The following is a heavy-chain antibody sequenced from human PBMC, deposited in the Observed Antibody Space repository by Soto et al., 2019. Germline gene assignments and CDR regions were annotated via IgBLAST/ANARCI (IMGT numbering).Heavy chain of an antibody. D-gene: IGHD2-15*01. V-gene: IGHV4-59*01. Sequence: KTSETLSLTCTVSGGSISSYYWSWIRQPPGKGLEWIGYIYYSGSTNYNPSLKSRVTISVDTSKNQFSLKLSSVTAADTAVYYCARDRDGSDGGSYLNWFDPWGQGTLVTVSS. CDR1: GGSISSYY. CDR2: IYYSGST. J-gene: IGHJ5*02. CDR3: ARDRDGSDGGSYLNWFDP.